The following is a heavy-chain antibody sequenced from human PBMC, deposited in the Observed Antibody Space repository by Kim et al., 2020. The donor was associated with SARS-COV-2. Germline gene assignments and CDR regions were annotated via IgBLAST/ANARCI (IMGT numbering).Heavy chain of an antibody. Sequence: GGSLRLSCAASGFTLSSYSMNWVRQAPGKGLEWVSYIGGSSTTIYYADSVKGRFTISRDNAKNSLFLQMNSLRDEDTAVYYCARDLYGSGSYPHYFDCWGQGTLVTVSS. CDR2: IGGSSTTI. D-gene: IGHD3-10*01. CDR3: ARDLYGSGSYPHYFDC. CDR1: GFTLSSYS. J-gene: IGHJ4*02. V-gene: IGHV3-48*02.